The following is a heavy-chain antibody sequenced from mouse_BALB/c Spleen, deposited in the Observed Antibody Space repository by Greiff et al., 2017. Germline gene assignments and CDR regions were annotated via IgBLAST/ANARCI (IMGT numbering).Heavy chain of an antibody. CDR1: GFTFSSFG. V-gene: IGHV5-17*03. D-gene: IGHD4-1*01. J-gene: IGHJ2*01. CDR2: ISSGSSTI. CDR3: ARDLGRPYFDY. Sequence: EVKLMESGGGLVQPGGSRKLSCAASGFTFSSFGMHWVRQAPEKGLEWVAYISSGSSTIYYADTVKGRFTISRDNAKNTLYLQMSSLKSEDTAMYYCARDLGRPYFDYWGQGTTLTVSS.